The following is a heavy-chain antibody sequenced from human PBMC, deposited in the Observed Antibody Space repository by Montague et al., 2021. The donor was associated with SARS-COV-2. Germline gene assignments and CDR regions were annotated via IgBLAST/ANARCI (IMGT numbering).Heavy chain of an antibody. J-gene: IGHJ4*02. D-gene: IGHD6-25*01. CDR1: GGSISSGSYY. CDR2: IHSSETT. V-gene: IGHV4-39*01. Sequence: SETLSLTCTVAGGSISSGSYYWGWFRQPPGKGLEWIGSIHSSETTYYKSRVTISVDTSKNQFSLKMTSVTAADTAVYYCARRLGGSGWLDYWGQGTLVTVSS. CDR3: ARRLGGSGWLDY.